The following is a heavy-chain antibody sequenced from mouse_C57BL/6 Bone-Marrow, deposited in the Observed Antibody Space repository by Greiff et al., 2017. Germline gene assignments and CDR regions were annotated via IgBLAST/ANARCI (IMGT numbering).Heavy chain of an antibody. CDR3: ARSNQRYCDV. Sequence: EVLLVESEGGLVQPGSSMKLSCTASGFTFSDYYMAWVRQVPEKGLEWVANINYDGSSTYYLDSLKSRFIISKDNAKNILYLQMSSLTSEDTATYYCARSNQRYCDVWGTGTTVTVSS. CDR1: GFTFSDYY. CDR2: INYDGSST. D-gene: IGHD2-5*01. J-gene: IGHJ1*03. V-gene: IGHV5-16*01.